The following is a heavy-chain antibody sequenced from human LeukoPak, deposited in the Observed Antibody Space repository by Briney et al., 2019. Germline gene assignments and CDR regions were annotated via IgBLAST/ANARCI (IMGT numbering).Heavy chain of an antibody. V-gene: IGHV3-74*01. Sequence: GGSLRLSCAASGFTFSSHWMHWVRPAPGKGLVWVSRINSDGSSISYADSVKGRFTISRDNAKNTLYLQMNSLRAEDTAVYYCAREVVVVVAAYYFDYWGQGTLVTVSS. CDR1: GFTFSSHW. CDR2: INSDGSSI. D-gene: IGHD2-15*01. CDR3: AREVVVVVAAYYFDY. J-gene: IGHJ4*02.